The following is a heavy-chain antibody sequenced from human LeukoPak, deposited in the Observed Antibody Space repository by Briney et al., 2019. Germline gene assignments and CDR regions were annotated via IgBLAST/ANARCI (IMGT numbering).Heavy chain of an antibody. CDR1: GGTFSSYA. D-gene: IGHD5-18*01. CDR2: IIPIFGTA. J-gene: IGHJ3*02. CDR3: AGSGYSYGSDAFDI. V-gene: IGHV1-69*05. Sequence: SVKVSCKASGGTFSSYAISWVRQAPGQGLDWMGRIIPIFGTANYAQKFQGRVTITTDESTSTAYMELSSLRSEDTAVYYCAGSGYSYGSDAFDIWGQGTMVTVSA.